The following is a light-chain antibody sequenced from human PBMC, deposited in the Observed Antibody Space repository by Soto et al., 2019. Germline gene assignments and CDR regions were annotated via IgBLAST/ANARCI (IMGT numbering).Light chain of an antibody. CDR2: AAS. Sequence: DIQMTQSPSSLSASVRDRVTITCRASQSISSYLNWYQQKPGKAPKLLIYAASTLQTGVPSRFSGSGSGTDFTRTISSLQPADFATYYCQQTYSTPLTFGGGTKVEVK. CDR1: QSISSY. J-gene: IGKJ4*01. V-gene: IGKV1-39*01. CDR3: QQTYSTPLT.